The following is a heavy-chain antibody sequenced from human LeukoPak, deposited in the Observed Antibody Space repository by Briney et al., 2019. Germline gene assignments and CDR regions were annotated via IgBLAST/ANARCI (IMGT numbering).Heavy chain of an antibody. CDR3: ARVGKPTTRDLRYFDWFFDY. J-gene: IGHJ4*02. V-gene: IGHV3-11*05. CDR2: ISSSSSYT. D-gene: IGHD3-9*01. Sequence: GGSLRLSCAASGFTSSDYYMSWIRQAPGKGLEWVSYISSSSSYTNYADSVKGRFTISRDNAKNSLYLQMNSLRAEDTAVYYCARVGKPTTRDLRYFDWFFDYWGQGTLVTVSS. CDR1: GFTSSDYY.